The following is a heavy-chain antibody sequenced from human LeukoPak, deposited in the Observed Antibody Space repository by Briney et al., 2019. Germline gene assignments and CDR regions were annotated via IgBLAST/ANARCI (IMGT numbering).Heavy chain of an antibody. J-gene: IGHJ4*02. CDR2: ISWNSGSI. D-gene: IGHD1-26*01. V-gene: IGHV3-9*01. Sequence: PGGSLTLSCAASGFTFDDYAMHWVRQASGKGLEWVSGISWNSGSIGYADSVKGRFTISRDNAKNSLYLQMNSLRAEDTALYYCARRGGSSEEYHYGGQGTLVTVSS. CDR3: ARRGGSSEEYHY. CDR1: GFTFDDYA.